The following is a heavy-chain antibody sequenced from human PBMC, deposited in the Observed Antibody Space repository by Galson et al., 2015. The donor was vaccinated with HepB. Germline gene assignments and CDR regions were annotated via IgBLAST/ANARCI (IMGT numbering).Heavy chain of an antibody. V-gene: IGHV2-70*04. CDR1: GFSLSTSGMR. CDR2: IDWDDDK. J-gene: IGHJ6*02. Sequence: PALVKPTQTLTLTCTFSGFSLSTSGMRVSWIRQPPGKALEWLARIDWDDDKFYSTSLKTRLTISKDTSKNQVVLTMTNMDPVDTATYYCARDTIFGVDRPPGGMDVWGQGTTVTVSS. CDR3: ARDTIFGVDRPPGGMDV. D-gene: IGHD3-3*01.